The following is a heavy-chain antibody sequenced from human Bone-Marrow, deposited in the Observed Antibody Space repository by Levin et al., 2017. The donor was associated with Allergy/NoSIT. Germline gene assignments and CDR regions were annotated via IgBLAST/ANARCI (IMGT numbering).Heavy chain of an antibody. CDR1: GYTFTSYG. Sequence: PRASVKVSCKASGYTFTSYGISWVRQAPGQGLEWMGWISAYNGNTNYAQKLQGRVTMTTDTSTSTAYMELRSLRSDDTAVYYCAREDIVVVVAATGGYYYYMDGWGKGTTVTVSS. CDR3: AREDIVVVVAATGGYYYYMDG. CDR2: ISAYNGNT. J-gene: IGHJ6*03. V-gene: IGHV1-18*01. D-gene: IGHD2-15*01.